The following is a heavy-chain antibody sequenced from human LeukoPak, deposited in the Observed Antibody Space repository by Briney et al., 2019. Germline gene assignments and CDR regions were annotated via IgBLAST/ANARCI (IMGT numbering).Heavy chain of an antibody. V-gene: IGHV4-34*01. CDR3: ARGPSSIAARPSLGFDY. CDR1: GGSFSGYY. D-gene: IGHD6-6*01. Sequence: SETLSLTCAVYGGSFSGYYWSWLRQPPGKGLEWIGEINHSGSTNYNPSLKSRVTISVDTSRNQFSLKLSSVTAADTAVYYCARGPSSIAARPSLGFDYCGQGALVTVSS. CDR2: INHSGST. J-gene: IGHJ4*02.